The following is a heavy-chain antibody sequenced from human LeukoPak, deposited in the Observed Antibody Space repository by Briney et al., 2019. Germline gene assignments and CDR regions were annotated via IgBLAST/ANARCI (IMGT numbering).Heavy chain of an antibody. V-gene: IGHV3-33*01. CDR2: IWYDGSNK. Sequence: PGRPLRLSGAASEFTFSSYGMHWVRQAPGKGLEGVAVIWYDGSNKYYADPVKGRFTISRDNSKNTLYLQMNSLRAEDTAVYYCARDSRGFDPWGQGTLVTVSS. CDR1: EFTFSSYG. J-gene: IGHJ5*02. CDR3: ARDSRGFDP.